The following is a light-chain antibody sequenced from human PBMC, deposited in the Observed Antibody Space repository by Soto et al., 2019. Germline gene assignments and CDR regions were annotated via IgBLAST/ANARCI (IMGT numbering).Light chain of an antibody. CDR3: QQYHNWPT. V-gene: IGKV3-15*01. J-gene: IGKJ1*01. CDR2: GAP. Sequence: ETVMTQSPAILSVSPGERATLSCRASQSVSANLAWSQQKPGQAPRLLIYGAPTRATGIPARFSGTGSVTEFTLTISSLQSEDFAVYYCQQYHNWPTFGQGTKVDIK. CDR1: QSVSAN.